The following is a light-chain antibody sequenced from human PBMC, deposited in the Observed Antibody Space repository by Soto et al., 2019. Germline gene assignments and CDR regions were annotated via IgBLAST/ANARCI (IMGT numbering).Light chain of an antibody. CDR1: QSVGSN. Sequence: EIVLTQSPPTLPVSPGERATLSCRASQSVGSNLAWYQQKPGQAPRLLIYDASTRATGIPARFSGSGSETEFRLTISSLQSEDFAVYYCQQSSNWFPFTFGQGTRLEIK. V-gene: IGKV3-15*01. J-gene: IGKJ5*01. CDR3: QQSSNWFPFT. CDR2: DAS.